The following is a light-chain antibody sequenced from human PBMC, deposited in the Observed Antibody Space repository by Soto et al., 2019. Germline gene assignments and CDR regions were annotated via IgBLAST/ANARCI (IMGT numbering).Light chain of an antibody. CDR2: GAS. Sequence: EIVLTQSPGTLSLSPGERATLSCRASQSVTSTYLAWYQQKPGQAPRLLIYGASTRATGIPARFRGSGSGTDFTLTISRLEPEDFAVYYCQQYGGSPAITFGQGRRLEIK. CDR1: QSVTSTY. CDR3: QQYGGSPAIT. J-gene: IGKJ5*01. V-gene: IGKV3-20*01.